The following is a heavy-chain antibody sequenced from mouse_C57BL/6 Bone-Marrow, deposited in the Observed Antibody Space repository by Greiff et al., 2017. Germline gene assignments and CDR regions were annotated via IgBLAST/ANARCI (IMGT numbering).Heavy chain of an antibody. CDR2: ISRGGDYI. Sequence: EVHLVESGEGLVKPGGSLKLSCAASGFTFSSYAMSWVRQTPEKRLEWVAYISRGGDYIYYADTVKGRFTISRDNARNTLYLQMSSLKSEDTAMYYCTRDGYYWFAYWGQGTLVTVSA. D-gene: IGHD2-3*01. J-gene: IGHJ3*01. CDR1: GFTFSSYA. V-gene: IGHV5-9-1*02. CDR3: TRDGYYWFAY.